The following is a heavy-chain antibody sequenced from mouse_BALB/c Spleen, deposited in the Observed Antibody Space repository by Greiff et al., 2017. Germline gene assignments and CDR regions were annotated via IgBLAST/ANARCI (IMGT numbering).Heavy chain of an antibody. J-gene: IGHJ2*01. CDR1: GFTFSSYG. V-gene: IGHV5-6-3*01. Sequence: EVMLVESGGGLVQPGGSLKLSCAASGFTFSSYGMSWVRQTPDKRLELVATINSNGGSTYYPDSVKGRFTISRDNAKNTLYLQMSSLKSEDTAMYYCARGVDYWGQGTTLTVSS. CDR3: ARGVDY. CDR2: INSNGGST.